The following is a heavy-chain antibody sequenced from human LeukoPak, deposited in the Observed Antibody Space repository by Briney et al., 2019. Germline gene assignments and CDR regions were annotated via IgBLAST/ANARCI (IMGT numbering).Heavy chain of an antibody. CDR3: ARYNMLAYCGCDCYYYFDY. CDR1: GGSISSYY. CDR2: IYYSGST. D-gene: IGHD2-21*02. Sequence: SETLSLTCTVSGGSISSYYWSWIRRPPGKGLEWIGYIYYSGSTNYNPSLKSRVTISVDTSKNQFSLKLSSVTAADTAVYYCARYNMLAYCGCDCYYYFDYWGQGTLVTVSS. J-gene: IGHJ4*02. V-gene: IGHV4-59*08.